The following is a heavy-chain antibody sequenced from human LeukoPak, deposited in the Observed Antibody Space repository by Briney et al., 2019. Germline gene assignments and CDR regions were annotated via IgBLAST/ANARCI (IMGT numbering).Heavy chain of an antibody. CDR2: ISYDGGEK. J-gene: IGHJ4*02. CDR3: ARVGVWLRFDTRFYFDY. D-gene: IGHD5-12*01. V-gene: IGHV3-30*03. CDR1: GFSFSSFG. Sequence: GGSLRLSCAASGFSFSSFGIHWVRQPPGKGLEWVGLISYDGGEKHYADSVKGRFTISRDNSKNTVHLQMNSLRFEDTAVYYCARVGVWLRFDTRFYFDYWGQGTLVTVSS.